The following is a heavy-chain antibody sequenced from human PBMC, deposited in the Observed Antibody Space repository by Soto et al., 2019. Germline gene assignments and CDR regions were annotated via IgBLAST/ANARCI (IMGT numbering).Heavy chain of an antibody. CDR1: GFTVSSNY. CDR2: IYSGGST. Sequence: EVQLVESGGGLVQPGGSLRLSCAASGFTVSSNYMSWVRQAPGKGLEWVSVIYSGGSTYYADSVKGRFTISRDNSKNTLYLQMNSLRAEDTAVYYCARDSGGGFDYSDAFDIWGQGTMVTVSS. D-gene: IGHD3-9*01. J-gene: IGHJ3*02. CDR3: ARDSGGGFDYSDAFDI. V-gene: IGHV3-66*01.